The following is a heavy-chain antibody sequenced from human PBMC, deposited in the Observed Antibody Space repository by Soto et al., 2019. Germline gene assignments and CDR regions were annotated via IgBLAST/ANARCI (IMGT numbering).Heavy chain of an antibody. J-gene: IGHJ4*02. CDR2: ISGSGGST. V-gene: IGHV3-23*01. D-gene: IGHD3-10*01. CDR3: AKLGDKLIRGVINFDY. Sequence: GGSLRLSCAASGFTFSSYAMSWVRQAPGKGLEWVSAISGSGGSTYYADSVKGRFTISRDNSKNTLYLQMNSLRAEDTAVYYCAKLGDKLIRGVINFDYWGQGTLVTVSS. CDR1: GFTFSSYA.